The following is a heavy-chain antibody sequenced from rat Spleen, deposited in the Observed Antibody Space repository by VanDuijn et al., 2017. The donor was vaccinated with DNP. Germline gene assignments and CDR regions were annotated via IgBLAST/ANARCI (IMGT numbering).Heavy chain of an antibody. J-gene: IGHJ1*01. D-gene: IGHD1-9*01. V-gene: IGHV5S10*01. CDR3: TTHEAPYYGYNHWYFDF. CDR2: FISGDTRT. Sequence: EVQLVESGGGLVQPGGSLKLSCAASGFTFSDCNMTWVRQAPKKGLEWVATFISGDTRTYYRDSVKGRFTISRDNAKSTLYLQMDSLRSEDTATYDCTTHEAPYYGYNHWYFDFWGPGTMVTVSS. CDR1: GFTFSDCN.